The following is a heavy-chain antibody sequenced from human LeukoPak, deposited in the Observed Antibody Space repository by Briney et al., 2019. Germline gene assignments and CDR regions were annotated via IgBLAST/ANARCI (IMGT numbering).Heavy chain of an antibody. J-gene: IGHJ4*02. CDR3: ARDYVYYYDSSGYYSTGSDY. CDR2: INPNSGGT. V-gene: IGHV1-2*02. D-gene: IGHD3-22*01. Sequence: ASVKVSCKASGYTFTGYHMHWVRQAPGQGLEWMGWINPNSGGTNYAQKFQGRVTMTRDTSISTAYMELSRLRSDDTAVYYCARDYVYYYDSSGYYSTGSDYWGQGTLVTVSS. CDR1: GYTFTGYH.